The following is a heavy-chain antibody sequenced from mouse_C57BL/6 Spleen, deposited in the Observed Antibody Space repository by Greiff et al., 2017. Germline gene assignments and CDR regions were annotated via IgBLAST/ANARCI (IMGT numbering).Heavy chain of an antibody. V-gene: IGHV5-17*01. CDR3: AREEVLLRAMDY. Sequence: EVQLVESGGGLVKPGGSLKLSCAASGFTFRDYGMHWVRQAPEKGLEWVAYISSGSSTIYYADTVKGRFTSSRDNAKNTLFLQMTSLRSEDTAMYYCAREEVLLRAMDYWGQGTSVTVSS. D-gene: IGHD1-1*01. CDR2: ISSGSSTI. J-gene: IGHJ4*01. CDR1: GFTFRDYG.